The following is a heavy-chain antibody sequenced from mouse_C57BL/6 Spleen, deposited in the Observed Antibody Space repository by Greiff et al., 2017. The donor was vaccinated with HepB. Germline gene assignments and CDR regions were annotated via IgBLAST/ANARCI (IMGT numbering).Heavy chain of an antibody. CDR1: GYTFTSYW. V-gene: IGHV1-61*01. Sequence: QVQLQQSGAELVRPGSSVKLSCKASGYTFTSYWMDWVKQRPGQGLEWIGNIYPSDSETHYNQKFKDKATLTVDKSSSTAYMQLSSLTSEDSAVYYCARRDYYYGSSYVGYFDYWGQGTTLTVSS. CDR2: IYPSDSET. CDR3: ARRDYYYGSSYVGYFDY. J-gene: IGHJ2*01. D-gene: IGHD1-1*01.